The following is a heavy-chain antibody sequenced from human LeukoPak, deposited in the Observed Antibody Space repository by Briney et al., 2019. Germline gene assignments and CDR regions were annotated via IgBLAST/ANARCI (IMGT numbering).Heavy chain of an antibody. D-gene: IGHD2-8*02. CDR3: ARDTGGGVDY. V-gene: IGHV3-53*04. CDR1: GFTVSSNY. Sequence: GGSLRFSCAASGFTVSSNYMSWVRQAPGKGLEWVSVIYSGGSTYYADSVKGRFTISGHNSKNTLYLQMNSLRAEDTAVYYCARDTGGGVDYWGQGTLVTVSS. J-gene: IGHJ4*02. CDR2: IYSGGST.